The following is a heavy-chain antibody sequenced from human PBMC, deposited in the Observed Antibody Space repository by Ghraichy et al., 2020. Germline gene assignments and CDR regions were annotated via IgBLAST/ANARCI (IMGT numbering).Heavy chain of an antibody. D-gene: IGHD3-16*01. Sequence: SETLSLTCTVSGGSISGGSFYWDWYRQPPGKGLEWIGTISYSGNTYYNPSLKSRVNIPVDMSKNQFSLELSSVTASDTAVYFCASQTGGAWGGFQWGQGTLDNVAP. CDR1: GGSISGGSFY. V-gene: IGHV4-39*01. J-gene: IGHJ4*02. CDR2: ISYSGNT. CDR3: ASQTGGAWGGFQ.